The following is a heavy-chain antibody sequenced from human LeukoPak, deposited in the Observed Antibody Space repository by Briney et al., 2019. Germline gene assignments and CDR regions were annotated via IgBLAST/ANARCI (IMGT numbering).Heavy chain of an antibody. D-gene: IGHD3-22*01. CDR3: ARDDSSPFDY. Sequence: AGGSLRLSCAGSGFTFSNYSMNWVRQAPGSWLEWFSSISSSSSYIYYADSVKGRFTISRDNAKNSLYLQMNSLRAEDTAVYYCARDDSSPFDYWGQGTLVTVSS. J-gene: IGHJ4*02. CDR1: GFTFSNYS. CDR2: ISSSSSYI. V-gene: IGHV3-21*01.